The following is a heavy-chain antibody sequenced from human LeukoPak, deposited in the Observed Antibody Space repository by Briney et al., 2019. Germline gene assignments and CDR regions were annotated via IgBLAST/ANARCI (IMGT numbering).Heavy chain of an antibody. Sequence: SETLSLTCTVSGGSISSSSYYWGWIRQPPGRGLEWIGSIYYSGSTYYNPSLKSRVTISVDTSKNQFSLKLSSVTAADTAVYYCASVPNYYGSGSYVVSHWGQGTLVTVSS. CDR2: IYYSGST. CDR1: GGSISSSSYY. CDR3: ASVPNYYGSGSYVVSH. V-gene: IGHV4-39*01. D-gene: IGHD3-10*01. J-gene: IGHJ4*02.